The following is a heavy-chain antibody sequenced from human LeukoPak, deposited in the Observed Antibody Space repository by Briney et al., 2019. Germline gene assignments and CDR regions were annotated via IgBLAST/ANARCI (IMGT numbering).Heavy chain of an antibody. CDR1: GYSFTIYW. J-gene: IGHJ4*02. Sequence: GESLKISCQASGYSFTIYWITWVRQMPGKGLGWMGVIYPGDSDTRYSPSFQGQVTISADKSISTAYLQWSSLKASDTAMYYCARQSGYNKFDSWGQGTLVTVSS. V-gene: IGHV5-51*01. D-gene: IGHD5-24*01. CDR3: ARQSGYNKFDS. CDR2: IYPGDSDT.